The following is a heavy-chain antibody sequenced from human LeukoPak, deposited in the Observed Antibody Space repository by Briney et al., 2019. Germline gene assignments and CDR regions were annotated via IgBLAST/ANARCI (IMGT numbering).Heavy chain of an antibody. CDR3: TRVRQGSQSDF. CDR1: GDSISSGNYH. CDR2: IHHRGNT. Sequence: SETLSLTCSVSGDSISSGNYHWAWIRQPPGKGLECVGSIHHRGNTYYNSSLESRVTISVDMARNQFSLLLRSVTAADTAVYYCTRVRQGSQSDFWGQGTLVTVSS. J-gene: IGHJ4*02. V-gene: IGHV4-39*07.